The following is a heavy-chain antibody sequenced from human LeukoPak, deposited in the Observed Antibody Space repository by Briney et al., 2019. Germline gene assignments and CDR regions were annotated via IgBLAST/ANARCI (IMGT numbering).Heavy chain of an antibody. CDR2: VNPGDSDT. J-gene: IGHJ1*01. V-gene: IGHV5-51*01. D-gene: IGHD6-13*01. CDR3: ATVPRIPAVGNTEYFQH. Sequence: AGESLKISCKGSGYSFTSYWIGWVRQMPGKGLVWMGIVNPGDSDTRYSPSFQGQVTISVDKSISTAYLQWSSLQASDTAMYYCATVPRIPAVGNTEYFQHWGQGTLVTVSS. CDR1: GYSFTSYW.